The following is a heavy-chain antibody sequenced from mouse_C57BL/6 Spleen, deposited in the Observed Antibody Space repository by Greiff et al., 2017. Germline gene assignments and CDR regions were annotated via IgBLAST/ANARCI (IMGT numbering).Heavy chain of an antibody. Sequence: QVQLKQSGAELVRPGTSVKVSCKASGYAFTNYLLEWVKQRPGQGLEWIGVINPGSGGTNYNEKFKGKATLTADKSSSTAYMQLSSLTSEDSAVYFCARGNYDYDVEGNYYAMDYWGQGTSVTVSS. CDR1: GYAFTNYL. V-gene: IGHV1-54*01. J-gene: IGHJ4*01. CDR3: ARGNYDYDVEGNYYAMDY. CDR2: INPGSGGT. D-gene: IGHD2-4*01.